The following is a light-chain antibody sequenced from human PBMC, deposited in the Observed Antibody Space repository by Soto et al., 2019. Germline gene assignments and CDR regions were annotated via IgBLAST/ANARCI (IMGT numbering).Light chain of an antibody. CDR1: SSDVGGYNY. Sequence: QSVLTQPASVSGSPGQSITISCTGTSSDVGGYNYVSWYQQHPDKVPKLMIYEVSNRPSGVSNRFSGSKSGNTASLTISGLQAEDEADYYCNSYTSSSTWVFGGGTKLTVL. J-gene: IGLJ3*02. CDR2: EVS. CDR3: NSYTSSSTWV. V-gene: IGLV2-14*01.